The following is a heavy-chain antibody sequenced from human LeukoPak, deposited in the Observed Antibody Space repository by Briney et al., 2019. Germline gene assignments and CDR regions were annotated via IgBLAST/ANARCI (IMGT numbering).Heavy chain of an antibody. CDR2: MNPNSGNT. CDR3: ARGSVVIFPYSSPYYFDY. J-gene: IGHJ4*02. V-gene: IGHV1-8*03. Sequence: ASVKVSCKASGYTFTSYDINLVRQATGQGLEWLGWMNPNSGNTGYAQKFQGRVTITRNTSISTAYMELSSLRSEDMAVYYCARGSVVIFPYSSPYYFDYWGQGTLVTVSS. CDR1: GYTFTSYD. D-gene: IGHD6-6*01.